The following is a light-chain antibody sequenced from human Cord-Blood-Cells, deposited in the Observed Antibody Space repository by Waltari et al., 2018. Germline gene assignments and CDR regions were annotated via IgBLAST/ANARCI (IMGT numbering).Light chain of an antibody. CDR1: SSDVGRYNL. Sequence: QSALTQPASVSGSPGQSITISCTGTSSDVGRYNLVSWYQQHPGKAPKLMIYECSKRPSGVSNRFSGSKSGNTASLTISGLQAEDEADYYCCSYAGSSTFYVFGTGTKVTVL. V-gene: IGLV2-23*01. J-gene: IGLJ1*01. CDR2: ECS. CDR3: CSYAGSSTFYV.